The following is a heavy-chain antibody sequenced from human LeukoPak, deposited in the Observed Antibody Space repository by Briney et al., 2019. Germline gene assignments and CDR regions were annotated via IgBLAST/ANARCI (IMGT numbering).Heavy chain of an antibody. V-gene: IGHV4-59*08. CDR3: ARHSLKLVDADFDY. Sequence: PSETLSLTCTVSGGSIRSYYWSWIRQPPGKGLEWIGYIYYGGRTNYNPSLKSRVTISVDTSKNQFSLTVSSVTAADTAIYYCARHSLKLVDADFDYWGQGTLVTVSS. CDR1: GGSIRSYY. CDR2: IYYGGRT. J-gene: IGHJ4*02. D-gene: IGHD3-16*02.